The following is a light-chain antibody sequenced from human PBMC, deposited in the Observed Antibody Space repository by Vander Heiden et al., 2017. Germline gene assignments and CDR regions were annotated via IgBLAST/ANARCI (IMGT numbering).Light chain of an antibody. CDR1: QGIRDD. V-gene: IGKV1-6*01. Sequence: QMTQSPSSLPASVGDRVTITCRASQGIRDDLGWYQQKPGKAPKLLIYAASSLQSGVPSRFSGSGFGTDFTLTIISLQPEDFATYYCLQDYSFPYTFGQRTKLEMK. CDR2: AAS. CDR3: LQDYSFPYT. J-gene: IGKJ2*01.